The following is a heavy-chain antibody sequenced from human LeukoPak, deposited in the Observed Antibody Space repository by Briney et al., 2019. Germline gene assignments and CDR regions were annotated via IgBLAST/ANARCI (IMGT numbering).Heavy chain of an antibody. Sequence: GGSLRLSCAASGFTFSSYAMSWVRQAPGKGLEWVSAISGSGGSTYYAGSVKGRFTISRDNSKNTLYLQMNSLRAEDTAVYYCAKLGGATPYFDYWGQGTLVTVSS. D-gene: IGHD1-26*01. V-gene: IGHV3-23*01. CDR3: AKLGGATPYFDY. J-gene: IGHJ4*02. CDR2: ISGSGGST. CDR1: GFTFSSYA.